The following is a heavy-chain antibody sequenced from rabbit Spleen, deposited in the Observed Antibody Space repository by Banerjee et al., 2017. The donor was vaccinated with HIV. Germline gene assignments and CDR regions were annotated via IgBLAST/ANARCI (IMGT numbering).Heavy chain of an antibody. D-gene: IGHD8-1*01. CDR1: GFTLSSYYM. Sequence: QEHLKESGGGLVQPGGPLKFSCKASGFTLSSYYMNGAGQAPGKGLEWIGYIDPVFGITYYASWVNGRFSISKTSSTTVTLQMTSLTVADTATYFCARDAGRGDYIDGVFNLWGPGTLVTVS. J-gene: IGHJ4*01. CDR3: ARDAGRGDYIDGVFNL. V-gene: IGHV1S45*01. CDR2: IDPVFGIT.